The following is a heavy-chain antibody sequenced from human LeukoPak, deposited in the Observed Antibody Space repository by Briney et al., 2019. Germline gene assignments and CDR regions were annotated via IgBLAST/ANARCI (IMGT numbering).Heavy chain of an antibody. CDR3: ARVSRYYDSNGYPHWYFDL. CDR2: INHSGST. Sequence: SETLSLTCTVSGGSISSSSYYWSWIRQPPGKGLEWIGEINHSGSTNYNPSLKSRVTLSVDTSKNQFSLKLNSVTAADTAVYYCARVSRYYDSNGYPHWYFDLWGRGTLVTVSS. D-gene: IGHD3-22*01. V-gene: IGHV4-39*07. CDR1: GGSISSSSYY. J-gene: IGHJ2*01.